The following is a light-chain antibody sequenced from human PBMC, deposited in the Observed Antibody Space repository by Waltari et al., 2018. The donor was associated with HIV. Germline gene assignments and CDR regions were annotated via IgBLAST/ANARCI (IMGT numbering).Light chain of an antibody. Sequence: QAVVTQEPSVTVPPGGPVAPNCTSATGQVNIGHYQNWFQQRPGQAPRPLIYSSTRRHSLTPDRFSASLVDDKSALILSTVWPEDEAVYYCMLFFRSSYLFGGGTKVTVL. V-gene: IGLV7-43*01. J-gene: IGLJ2*01. CDR3: MLFFRSSYL. CDR1: TGQVNIGHY. CDR2: SST.